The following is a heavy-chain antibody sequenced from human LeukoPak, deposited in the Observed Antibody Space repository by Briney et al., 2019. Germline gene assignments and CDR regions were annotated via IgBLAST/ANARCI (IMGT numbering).Heavy chain of an antibody. J-gene: IGHJ5*02. CDR2: INHSGST. Sequence: SETLSLTCAVYGGSFSGYYWSWIRQPPGKGLEWIGEINHSGSTNYIPSPKSRVTISVDTSKNQFSLKLTSVTAADTAVYYCARAGYDYVWGNYRANWFDPWGQGTLVTVSS. D-gene: IGHD3-16*02. CDR1: GGSFSGYY. V-gene: IGHV4-34*01. CDR3: ARAGYDYVWGNYRANWFDP.